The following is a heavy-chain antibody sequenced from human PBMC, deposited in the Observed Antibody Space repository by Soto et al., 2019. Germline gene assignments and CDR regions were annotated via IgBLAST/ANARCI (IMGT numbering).Heavy chain of an antibody. CDR3: ARGRSQGLMDV. Sequence: ASVKVSCKASGYTFTSYYMQWVRQAPGQGLEWMGIINPSGGSTSYAQKFQGRVTVTRDTSTSTVYMELSSLRSEDTAVYYCARGRSQGLMDVWGQGTTVTVSS. V-gene: IGHV1-46*03. CDR1: GYTFTSYY. J-gene: IGHJ6*02. CDR2: INPSGGST.